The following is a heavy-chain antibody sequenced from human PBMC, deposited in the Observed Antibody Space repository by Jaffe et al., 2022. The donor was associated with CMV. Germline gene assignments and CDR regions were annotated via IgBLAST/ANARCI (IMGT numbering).Heavy chain of an antibody. Sequence: QVQLQESGPGLVKPSETLSLTCTVSGGSISSYYWSWIRQPPGKGLEWIGYIYYSGSTNYNPSLKSRVTISVDTSKNQFSLKLSSVTAADTAVYYCARGGIVVEGWFDPWGQGTLVTVSS. CDR2: IYYSGST. V-gene: IGHV4-59*01. J-gene: IGHJ5*02. CDR3: ARGGIVVEGWFDP. D-gene: IGHD2-21*01. CDR1: GGSISSYY.